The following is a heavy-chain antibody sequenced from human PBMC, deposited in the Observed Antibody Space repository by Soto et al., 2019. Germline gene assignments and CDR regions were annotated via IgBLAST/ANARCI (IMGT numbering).Heavy chain of an antibody. J-gene: IGHJ6*02. CDR3: ARGGYNWNPLTGYYGMDV. CDR1: GGTFSSYA. CDR2: IIPIFGTA. D-gene: IGHD1-20*01. Sequence: ASVKVSCKASGGTFSSYAISWVRQAPGQGLEWMGGIIPIFGTANYAQKFQGRVTITADESTSTAYMELSSLRSEDTAVYYCARGGYNWNPLTGYYGMDVWGQGTTVTVSS. V-gene: IGHV1-69*13.